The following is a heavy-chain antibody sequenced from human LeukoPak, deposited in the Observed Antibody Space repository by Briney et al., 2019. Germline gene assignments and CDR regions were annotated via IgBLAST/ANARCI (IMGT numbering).Heavy chain of an antibody. D-gene: IGHD6-19*01. V-gene: IGHV1-2*02. CDR1: GYTFTGSY. CDR2: INPNSGGT. Sequence: ASVKVSCKASGYTFTGSYIHWVRQAPGQGLEWMGLINPNSGGTNYAQKFQGRVTMTRDTSISTAYMELSSLRSDDTALYYCASPPLGSGWYEYFQHWGQATLVTVSS. J-gene: IGHJ1*01. CDR3: ASPPLGSGWYEYFQH.